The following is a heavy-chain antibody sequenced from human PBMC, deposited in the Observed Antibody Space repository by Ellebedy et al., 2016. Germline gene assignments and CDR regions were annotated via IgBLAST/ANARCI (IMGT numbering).Heavy chain of an antibody. CDR2: INEGGDEQ. CDR3: VRGTVAAPGTDH. J-gene: IGHJ4*02. Sequence: GESLKISXAASGFRFNDEWMSWVRQAPGKGLDWVANINEGGDEQNYVGSVKGRFTISRDNAKNTVYLQMDSLRGEDTAVYYCVRGTVAAPGTDHWGQGTLVTVSS. CDR1: GFRFNDEW. V-gene: IGHV3-7*02. D-gene: IGHD6-13*01.